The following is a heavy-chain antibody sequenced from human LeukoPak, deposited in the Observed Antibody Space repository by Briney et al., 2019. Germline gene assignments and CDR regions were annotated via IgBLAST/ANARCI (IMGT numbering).Heavy chain of an antibody. D-gene: IGHD3-22*01. CDR1: GLTFSTYG. CDR3: AREYDSSGYSLDY. V-gene: IGHV3-33*01. CDR2: IWYDGSNK. J-gene: IGHJ4*02. Sequence: GGSLRLSCAASGLTFSTYGMHWVRQAPGKGLEWVAVIWYDGSNKYYADSVKGRFTISRDNSKNTLYLQMNSLRAEDTAVYYCAREYDSSGYSLDYWGQGTLVTVSS.